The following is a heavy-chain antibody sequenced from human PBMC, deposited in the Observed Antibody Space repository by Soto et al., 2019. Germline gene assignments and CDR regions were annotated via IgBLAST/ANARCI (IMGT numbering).Heavy chain of an antibody. Sequence: VSVKVSCKASGYTFTSYGISWVRQAPGQGLEWMGWISAYNGNTNYAQKLQGRVTMTTDTSTSTAYMELRGLRSDDTAVDYCARVGQATGGDSAMDVWGKGTTVTVSS. CDR3: ARVGQATGGDSAMDV. CDR2: ISAYNGNT. CDR1: GYTFTSYG. D-gene: IGHD2-21*02. V-gene: IGHV1-18*01. J-gene: IGHJ6*03.